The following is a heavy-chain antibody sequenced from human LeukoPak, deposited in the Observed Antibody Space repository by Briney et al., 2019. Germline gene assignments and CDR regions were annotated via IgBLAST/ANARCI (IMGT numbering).Heavy chain of an antibody. CDR2: ISSSSSYI. Sequence: GGSLRLSCAASGFTFSSYSMNWVRQAPGKGLEWVSCISSSSSYIYYADSVKGRFTISRDNAKNSLYLQMNSLRAEDTAVYYCARRGYDFWSGYEGNWFDPWGQGTLVTVSS. D-gene: IGHD3-3*01. CDR1: GFTFSSYS. CDR3: ARRGYDFWSGYEGNWFDP. V-gene: IGHV3-21*01. J-gene: IGHJ5*02.